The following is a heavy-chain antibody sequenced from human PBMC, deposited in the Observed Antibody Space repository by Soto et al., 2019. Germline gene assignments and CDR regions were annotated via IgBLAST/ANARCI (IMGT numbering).Heavy chain of an antibody. CDR1: GGSITSSSHF. CDR2: IYFTGNT. Sequence: SETLSLTCSASGGSITSSSHFWGWVRQPPGKGLEWIGTIYFTGNTYYTPSLKSRLTMSIDTSKNEFSLRLNSVTAADTAVYYCAGQTFAIAAASYGRSNWFDPWGPGTLVTVSS. V-gene: IGHV4-39*01. CDR3: AGQTFAIAAASYGRSNWFDP. D-gene: IGHD6-25*01. J-gene: IGHJ5*02.